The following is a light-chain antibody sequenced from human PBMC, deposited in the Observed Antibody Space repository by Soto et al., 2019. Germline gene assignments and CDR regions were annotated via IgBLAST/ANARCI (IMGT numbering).Light chain of an antibody. J-gene: IGLJ1*01. Sequence: QSALTQPPSASGSPGQSVTISCTGTSNDFGGYNYVSWYQQHPGKAPKLIIFEVSERPSGVPDRFSGSKSGSTASLTVSGLQAEDEADYYCSSYRGSNYVFGTGTKLTVL. CDR1: SNDFGGYNY. V-gene: IGLV2-8*01. CDR2: EVS. CDR3: SSYRGSNYV.